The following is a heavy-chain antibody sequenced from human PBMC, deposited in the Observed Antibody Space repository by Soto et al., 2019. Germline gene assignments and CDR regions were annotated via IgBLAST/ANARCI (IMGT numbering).Heavy chain of an antibody. CDR3: ARGRRSVAGTWADYYYYYGMDV. CDR2: INHSGST. J-gene: IGHJ6*02. Sequence: SETLSLTCAVYGGSFSGYYWSWIRQPPGKGLEWIGEINHSGSTNYNPSLKSRVTISVDTSKNQFSLKLSSVTAADTAVYYCARGRRSVAGTWADYYYYYGMDVWGQGTTVTVSS. D-gene: IGHD6-19*01. CDR1: GGSFSGYY. V-gene: IGHV4-34*01.